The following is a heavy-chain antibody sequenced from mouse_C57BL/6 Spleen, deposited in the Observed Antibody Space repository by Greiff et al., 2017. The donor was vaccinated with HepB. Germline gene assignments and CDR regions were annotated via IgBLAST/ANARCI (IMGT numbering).Heavy chain of an antibody. V-gene: IGHV1-52*01. CDR2: IDPSDSET. J-gene: IGHJ2*01. CDR1: GYTFTSYW. Sequence: QVQLQQPGAELVRPGSSVKLSCKASGYTFTSYWMHWVKQRPIQGLEWIGNIDPSDSETHYNQKFKDKATLTVDKYSSTAYLQLSILTSEDSAVFSCARVYYGSNYFDYWGQGTTLTVSS. CDR3: ARVYYGSNYFDY. D-gene: IGHD1-1*01.